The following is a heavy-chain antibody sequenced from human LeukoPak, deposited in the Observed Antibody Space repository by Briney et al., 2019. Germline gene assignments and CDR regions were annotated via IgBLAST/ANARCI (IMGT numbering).Heavy chain of an antibody. V-gene: IGHV3-49*03. CDR1: GFTFADYS. D-gene: IGHD2-21*02. CDR2: IRSKGYEGPT. CDR3: SGPRGDDFKYFDY. Sequence: GGSLRLSCIASGFTFADYSMTWFRQAPGKGLEWVGLIRSKGYEGPTEHAASVKGRFTISRDDSKSIAYLQMNSLKIEDTGVYYCSGPRGDDFKYFDYWGQGTLVTVS. J-gene: IGHJ4*02.